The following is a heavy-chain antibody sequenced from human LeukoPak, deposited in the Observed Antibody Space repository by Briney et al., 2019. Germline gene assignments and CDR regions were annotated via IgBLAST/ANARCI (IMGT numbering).Heavy chain of an antibody. CDR3: ASGYDPIPHSEYYGMDV. CDR2: INPNSGGT. CDR1: GYTFTGYY. Sequence: ASVKVSCKASGYTFTGYYMHWVRQAPGQGLEWMGWINPNSGGTNDAQKFQGRVTMTRDTSISTAYMELSRLRSDDTAVYYCASGYDPIPHSEYYGMDVWGRGTTVTVSS. V-gene: IGHV1-2*02. D-gene: IGHD5-12*01. J-gene: IGHJ6*02.